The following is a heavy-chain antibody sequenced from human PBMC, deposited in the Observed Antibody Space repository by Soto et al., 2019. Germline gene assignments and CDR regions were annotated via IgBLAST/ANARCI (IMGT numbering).Heavy chain of an antibody. D-gene: IGHD3-22*01. J-gene: IGHJ4*02. Sequence: EVQLVESGGGLVQPGGSLRLSCAASGFTFSSYSMNWVRPAPGKGLEWVSSISSSSSYIYYADSVKGRFTISRDNAKNSLYLQMNSLRAEDTAVYYCARKIYDSSYFDYWGQGTLVTVSS. V-gene: IGHV3-21*01. CDR2: ISSSSSYI. CDR1: GFTFSSYS. CDR3: ARKIYDSSYFDY.